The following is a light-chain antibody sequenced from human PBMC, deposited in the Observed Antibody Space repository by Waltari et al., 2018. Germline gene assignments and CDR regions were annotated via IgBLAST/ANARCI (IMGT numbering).Light chain of an antibody. J-gene: IGLJ3*02. CDR1: SRDIGRYNY. CDR2: DVT. CDR3: CSYADSGTLV. Sequence: QSVLTQPASVSGSPGQSVTISCTGTSRDIGRYNYVSSYQQRPATAPQLLIYDVTIRPSGVSNRFSGSKSDNTASLTISGLQAEDEASYYCCSYADSGTLVFGGGTKLTVL. V-gene: IGLV2-14*01.